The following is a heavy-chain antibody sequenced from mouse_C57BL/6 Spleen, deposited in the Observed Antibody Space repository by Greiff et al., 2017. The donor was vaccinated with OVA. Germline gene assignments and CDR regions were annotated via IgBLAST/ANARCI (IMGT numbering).Heavy chain of an antibody. J-gene: IGHJ2*01. Sequence: QVQLQQPGAELVRPGTSVKLSCKASGYTFTSYWMHWVKQRPGQGLEWIGVIDPSDSYTNYNQKFKGKATLTVDTSSSTAYMQLSSLTSEDSAVYYCARSDYSNYGGYYFDYWGQGTTLTVSS. CDR3: ARSDYSNYGGYYFDY. D-gene: IGHD2-5*01. V-gene: IGHV1-59*01. CDR1: GYTFTSYW. CDR2: IDPSDSYT.